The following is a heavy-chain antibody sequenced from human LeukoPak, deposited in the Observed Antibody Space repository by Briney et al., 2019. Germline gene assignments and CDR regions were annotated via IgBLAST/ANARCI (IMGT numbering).Heavy chain of an antibody. V-gene: IGHV3-48*03. J-gene: IGHJ4*02. CDR1: GFTFSSYE. CDR3: ARSGECDSSGYYPDY. Sequence: AGGSLRLSCAASGFTFSSYEMNWVRQAPGKGLEWVSYISSSGSTIYYADSVKGRFTISRDNAKNSLYLQMNSLRAEDTAVYYCARSGECDSSGYYPDYWGQGTLVTVSS. D-gene: IGHD3-22*01. CDR2: ISSSGSTI.